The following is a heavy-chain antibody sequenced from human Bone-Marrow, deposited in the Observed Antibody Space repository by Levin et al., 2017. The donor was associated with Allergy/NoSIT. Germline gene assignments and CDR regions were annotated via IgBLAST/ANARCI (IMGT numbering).Heavy chain of an antibody. CDR1: GFTFSSYT. J-gene: IGHJ3*01. V-gene: IGHV3-23*01. D-gene: IGHD4-17*01. CDR3: AKVLESNVYGERRSPSRRDAFDF. Sequence: LPGGSLRLSCAASGFTFSSYTMTWVRQAPGKGLEWVSAISGSGDSTFDADSVKGRFTISRDNSKNTLFLQMNSLRAEDTAVYFCAKVLESNVYGERRSPSRRDAFDFWGQGTMVTVSS. CDR2: ISGSGDST.